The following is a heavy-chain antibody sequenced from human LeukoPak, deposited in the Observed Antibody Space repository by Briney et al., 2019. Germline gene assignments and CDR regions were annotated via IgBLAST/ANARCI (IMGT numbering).Heavy chain of an antibody. CDR1: DESFTDYY. CDR2: INDSEST. D-gene: IGHD3-3*01. J-gene: IGHJ4*02. CDR3: ARGSGYYDYWSGSYIYFDY. V-gene: IGHV4-34*01. Sequence: SETLSLTCAVYDESFTDYYWSWLRQSPGKGLEWVGEINDSESTNYNPSLKSRVTISIDTSKNQISLRLSSVTAAATAVYYCARGSGYYDYWSGSYIYFDYWGQGTLVTVSS.